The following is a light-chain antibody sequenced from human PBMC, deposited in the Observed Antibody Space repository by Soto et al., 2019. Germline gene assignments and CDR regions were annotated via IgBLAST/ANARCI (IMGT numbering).Light chain of an antibody. CDR2: DAS. Sequence: EFVLTQSPGTLSLSPGERATLSCRAIQTVRNNYLAWYQQKPGQAPRLLIYDASNRATGIPARFSGSGSGTDFTLTISSLEPEDCAVYYCQQRSNWPPITFGQGTRLEI. CDR3: QQRSNWPPIT. J-gene: IGKJ5*01. V-gene: IGKV3-11*01. CDR1: QTVRNNY.